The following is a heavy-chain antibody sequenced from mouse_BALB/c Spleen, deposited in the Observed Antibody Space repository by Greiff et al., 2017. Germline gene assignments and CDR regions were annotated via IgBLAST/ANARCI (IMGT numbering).Heavy chain of an antibody. CDR2: IYPGDGDT. CDR3: ARSGREGFAY. V-gene: IGHV1-80*01. J-gene: IGHJ3*01. Sequence: QVQLQQSGAELVRPGSSVKISCKASGYAFSSYWMNWVKQRPGQGLEWIGQIYPGDGDTNYNGKFKGKATLTADKSSSTAYMQLSSLTSEDSAVYFCARSGREGFAYWGQGTLVTVSA. CDR1: GYAFSSYW. D-gene: IGHD3-2*02.